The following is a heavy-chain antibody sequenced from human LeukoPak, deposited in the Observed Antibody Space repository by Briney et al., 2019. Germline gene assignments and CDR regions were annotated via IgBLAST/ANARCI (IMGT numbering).Heavy chain of an antibody. J-gene: IGHJ4*02. Sequence: GGSLRLSCAASRFTFSSYSMNWVRQAPGKGLEWVSSISSSSSYIYYADSVKGRFTISRDNAKNSLYLQMNSLRAEDTAVYYCPRDSLLHPSGYGFYWGQGTLVTVSS. D-gene: IGHD5-12*01. CDR2: ISSSSSYI. CDR3: PRDSLLHPSGYGFY. V-gene: IGHV3-21*01. CDR1: RFTFSSYS.